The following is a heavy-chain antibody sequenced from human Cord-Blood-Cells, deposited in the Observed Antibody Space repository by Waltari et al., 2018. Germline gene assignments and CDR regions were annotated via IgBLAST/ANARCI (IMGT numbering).Heavy chain of an antibody. J-gene: IGHJ3*02. Sequence: QVHLMQSGAEVKKPGASVKVSCTASGYTFTGYYMHRVRQAPGQGLEWVGWINPNSGCTNYAQKFQGRVTMTRDTSISTAYMELSRLRSDDTAVYYCARDWNFAFDIWGQGTMVTVSS. D-gene: IGHD1-7*01. V-gene: IGHV1-2*02. CDR3: ARDWNFAFDI. CDR1: GYTFTGYY. CDR2: INPNSGCT.